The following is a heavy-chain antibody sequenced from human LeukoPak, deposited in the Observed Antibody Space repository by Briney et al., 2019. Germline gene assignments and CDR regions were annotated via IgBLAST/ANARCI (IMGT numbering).Heavy chain of an antibody. CDR2: IYAGDSDT. CDR1: GYIFPNYW. D-gene: IGHD3-16*01. Sequence: GESLKISCKGSGYIFPNYWLGWVRQMPGKGLEWMGFIYAGDSDTTYSPSFQGQVTISAGKSINTVYLQWSNLKASDTATYYCARRGGGRDYYYMDVWGKGTTVTVSS. V-gene: IGHV5-51*01. J-gene: IGHJ6*03. CDR3: ARRGGGRDYYYMDV.